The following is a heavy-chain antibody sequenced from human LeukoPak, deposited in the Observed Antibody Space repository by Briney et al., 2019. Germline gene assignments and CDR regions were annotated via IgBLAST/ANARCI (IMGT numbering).Heavy chain of an antibody. Sequence: PGRSLRLSRAASGFTFSSYGMHWVRQAPGKGLEWVSVIYSGGSTYYADSVKGRFTISRDNSKNTLYLQMNSLRAEDTAVYYCAMTPQGGGYFDYWGQGTLVTVSS. CDR2: IYSGGST. CDR1: GFTFSSYG. CDR3: AMTPQGGGYFDY. V-gene: IGHV3-66*01. D-gene: IGHD3-16*01. J-gene: IGHJ4*02.